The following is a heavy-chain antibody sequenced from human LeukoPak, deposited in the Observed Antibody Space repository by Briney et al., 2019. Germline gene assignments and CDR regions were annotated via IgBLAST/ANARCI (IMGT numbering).Heavy chain of an antibody. Sequence: PSETLCLTCTVSVGSISSDYWSWIRERPGEGLEWIGYIYYSVSTKYNPSLKSRVTISVDTSKNKFSLKLSSVTAADTGVYFCAVGLLYGIDGWGPGTTVTVSS. CDR2: IYYSVST. D-gene: IGHD1-26*01. V-gene: IGHV4-59*01. CDR3: AVGLLYGIDG. CDR1: VGSISSDY. J-gene: IGHJ6*02.